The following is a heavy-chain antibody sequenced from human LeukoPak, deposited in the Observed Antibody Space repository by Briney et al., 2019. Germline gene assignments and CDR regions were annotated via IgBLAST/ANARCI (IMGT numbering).Heavy chain of an antibody. D-gene: IGHD3-10*01. V-gene: IGHV1-58*02. J-gene: IGHJ6*02. CDR1: GFTFTSSA. CDR3: AALSSLTYYYGMDV. CDR2: IVVGSGNT. Sequence: SVKVSCTASGFTFTSSAMQWVRQARGQRLEWIGWIVVGSGNTNYAQKFQERVTITRDMSTSTAYMELSSLRSEDTAVYYCAALSSLTYYYGMDVWGQGTTVTVSS.